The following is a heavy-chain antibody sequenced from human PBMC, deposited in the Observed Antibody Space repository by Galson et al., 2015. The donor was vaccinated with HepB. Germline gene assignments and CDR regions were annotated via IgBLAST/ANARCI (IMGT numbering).Heavy chain of an antibody. V-gene: IGHV1-24*01. CDR1: GYTLTELA. Sequence: SVKVSCKVSGYTLTELAMHWVRQAPGKGLEWMGGFDPEDGETIYVQKFRGRVTMTEDTSTDTAYMELISLRSEDTAVYYCATGQGRLPDENHLDYWGQGTLVGVSS. J-gene: IGHJ4*02. CDR2: FDPEDGET. CDR3: ATGQGRLPDENHLDY. D-gene: IGHD3-10*01.